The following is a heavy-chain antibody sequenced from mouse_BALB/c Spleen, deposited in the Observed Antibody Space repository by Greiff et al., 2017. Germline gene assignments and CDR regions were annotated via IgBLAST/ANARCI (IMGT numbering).Heavy chain of an antibody. CDR1: GFTFSSYT. CDR3: AYYGFAY. CDR2: ISSGGGNT. J-gene: IGHJ3*01. V-gene: IGHV5-9*03. Sequence: EVKLVESGGGLVKPGGSLKLSCAASGFTFSSYTMSWVRQTPEKRLEWVSTISSGGGNTYYPDSVKGRFTISRDNAKNNLYLQMSSLRSEDTALYYCAYYGFAYWGQGTLVTVSA. D-gene: IGHD1-1*01.